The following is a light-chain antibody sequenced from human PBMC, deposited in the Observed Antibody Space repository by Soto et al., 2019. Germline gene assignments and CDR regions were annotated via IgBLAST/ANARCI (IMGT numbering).Light chain of an antibody. J-gene: IGLJ3*02. Sequence: QSVLTQPASVSGSPGQSIAISCTGTRSDVGAYNYVSWYQQHPGKAPKLMIYEVTNRPSGVSNRFSGSKSGNMASLTISGLQAEDEAHYYCSSYTSRSTRVFGGGTKVTVL. CDR1: RSDVGAYNY. CDR3: SSYTSRSTRV. V-gene: IGLV2-14*01. CDR2: EVT.